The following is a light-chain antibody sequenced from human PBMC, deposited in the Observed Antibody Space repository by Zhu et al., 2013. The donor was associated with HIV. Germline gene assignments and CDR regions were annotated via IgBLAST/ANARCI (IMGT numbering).Light chain of an antibody. CDR1: SSDVGGYNY. CDR3: SSYTTSNTYV. J-gene: IGLJ1*01. Sequence: QSALTQPASVSGSPGQSITISCTGTSSDVGGYNYVSWYQQHPGKAPKLMIYEVSNRPSGVSNRFSGSKSANTASLTISGLQAEDEADYYCSSYTTSNTYVFGTGTKVTVL. V-gene: IGLV2-14*01. CDR2: EVS.